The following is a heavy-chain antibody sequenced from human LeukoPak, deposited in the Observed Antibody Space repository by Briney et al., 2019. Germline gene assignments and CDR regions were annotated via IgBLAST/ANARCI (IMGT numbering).Heavy chain of an antibody. J-gene: IGHJ6*03. CDR3: ARAIRRYYYYHYMDV. Sequence: SETLSLTCTVSGYSISSGYYWGWIRQPPGKGLEWIGSIYHSGSTYYNPSLKSRVTISVDTSKNQFSLKLSSVTAADTAVYYCARAIRRYYYYHYMDVWGKGTTVTVSS. V-gene: IGHV4-38-2*02. CDR2: IYHSGST. CDR1: GYSISSGYY.